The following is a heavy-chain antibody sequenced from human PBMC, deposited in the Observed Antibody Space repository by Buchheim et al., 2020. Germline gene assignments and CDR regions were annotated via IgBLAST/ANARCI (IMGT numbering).Heavy chain of an antibody. CDR3: AKDLAQDGDYGESY. J-gene: IGHJ4*02. CDR1: GFTCTRHT. Sequence: EVQLLESGGGLVQPGGSLTLSCAASGFTCTRHTMTWVRQAPGKGLEWVAVIRGTSDTAHYADSVKGRFTLSRDNAKNMVFLEMTSLRAEDTALYYCAKDLAQDGDYGESYWGQGT. D-gene: IGHD4-17*01. CDR2: IRGTSDTA. V-gene: IGHV3-23*01.